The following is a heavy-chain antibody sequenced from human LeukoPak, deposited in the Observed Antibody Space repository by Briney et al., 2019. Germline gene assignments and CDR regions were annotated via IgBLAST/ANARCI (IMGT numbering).Heavy chain of an antibody. V-gene: IGHV3-7*01. J-gene: IGHJ6*03. CDR3: ARDSRGSGPYYYYYYMDV. CDR2: IKQDGSEK. D-gene: IGHD6-19*01. Sequence: GGSLRLSCAASGFTFSSYWMSWVRQAPGKGLEGVANIKQDGSEKYYVDSVKGRFTISRDNAKNSLYLQMNSLRAENTAVYYCARDSRGSGPYYYYYYMDVWGKGTTVTVSS. CDR1: GFTFSSYW.